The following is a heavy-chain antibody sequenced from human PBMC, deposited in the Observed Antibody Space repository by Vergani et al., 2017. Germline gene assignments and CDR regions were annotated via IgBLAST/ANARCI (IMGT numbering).Heavy chain of an antibody. CDR3: ARGSRAAGYSGPDS. J-gene: IGHJ4*02. CDR2: IYDSGDT. V-gene: IGHV4-59*08. Sequence: QVKLQESGPGLLKPSQTLSLTCSVSGDSMNTYYWTWIRQPPGKGLEWIGYIYDSGDTKYNPSLKSRVTMSLDTSKNQFSLTLSSVNATDTAVYYCARGSRAAGYSGPDSWGQGTRVTVSS. CDR1: GDSMNTYY. D-gene: IGHD6-13*01.